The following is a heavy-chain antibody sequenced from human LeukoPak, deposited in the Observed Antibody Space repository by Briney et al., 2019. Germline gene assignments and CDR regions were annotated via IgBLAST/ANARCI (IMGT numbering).Heavy chain of an antibody. V-gene: IGHV1-69*13. CDR1: GGTFSSYA. Sequence: SVKVSCKASGGTFSSYAISWVRQAPGQGLEWIGGIIPIFGTANYAQKFQGRVTITADESTSTAYMELSSLRSEDTAVYYRARVRFGCSSTSCYGDFDYWGQGTLVTVSS. D-gene: IGHD2-2*01. CDR3: ARVRFGCSSTSCYGDFDY. CDR2: IIPIFGTA. J-gene: IGHJ4*02.